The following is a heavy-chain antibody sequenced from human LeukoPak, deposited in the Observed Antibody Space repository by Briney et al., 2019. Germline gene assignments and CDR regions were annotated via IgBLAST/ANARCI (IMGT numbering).Heavy chain of an antibody. CDR1: GYSFTSYW. CDR3: ARGSGTTRYYYYMDV. D-gene: IGHD1-7*01. J-gene: IGHJ6*03. V-gene: IGHV5-51*01. CDR2: IYPGDSDT. Sequence: GESLKISCKGSGYSFTSYWIGWVRQMPGKGLEWMGIIYPGDSDTRYSPSFQGQVTISADKSISTAYLQWSSLRASDTAMYYCARGSGTTRYYYYMDVWGKGTTVTVSS.